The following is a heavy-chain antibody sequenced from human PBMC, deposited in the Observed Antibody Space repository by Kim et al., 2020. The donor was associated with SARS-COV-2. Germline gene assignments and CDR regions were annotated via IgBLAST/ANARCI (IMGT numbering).Heavy chain of an antibody. D-gene: IGHD3-10*01. CDR3: ARHYYGSGNLT. CDR1: GGSISSGGYY. CDR2: INYSGST. J-gene: IGHJ5*01. V-gene: IGHV4-31*03. Sequence: SETLSLTCTVSGGSISSGGYYWSWIRQDPGKGLEWIGYINYSGSTNYNPTLKRRVTISVDTSKNQFSLKLSSVTAADTSVYYCARHYYGSGNLTWGHRTLVTVSS.